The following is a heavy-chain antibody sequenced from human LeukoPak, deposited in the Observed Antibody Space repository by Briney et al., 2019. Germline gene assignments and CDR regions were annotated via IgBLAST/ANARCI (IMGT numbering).Heavy chain of an antibody. CDR2: IYHSGST. Sequence: SETLSLTCAVTGGSISSSNWWSWVRQPPGKGLEWIGEIYHSGSTNYNPSLKSRVTISVDKSKNQFSLKLSSVTAADTAVYYCARAKKYCSSTSCYAGGRFDPWGQGTLVTVSS. D-gene: IGHD2-2*01. V-gene: IGHV4-4*02. CDR3: ARAKKYCSSTSCYAGGRFDP. J-gene: IGHJ5*02. CDR1: GGSISSSNW.